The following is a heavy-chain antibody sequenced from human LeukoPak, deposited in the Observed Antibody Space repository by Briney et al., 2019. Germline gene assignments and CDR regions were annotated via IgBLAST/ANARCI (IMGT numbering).Heavy chain of an antibody. J-gene: IGHJ6*02. CDR3: ASPSNAGGLDFYYYGMDV. CDR1: GYTLTSYY. Sequence: ASVKVSCKGSGYTLTSYYMHWVRQAPGQGLEWMGIIKPSGGSTTYAQKFQDRVTLTRDTSTSTVYMELSRLRSDDTAVYYCASPSNAGGLDFYYYGMDVWGQGTTVTVSS. V-gene: IGHV1-46*01. D-gene: IGHD2-15*01. CDR2: IKPSGGST.